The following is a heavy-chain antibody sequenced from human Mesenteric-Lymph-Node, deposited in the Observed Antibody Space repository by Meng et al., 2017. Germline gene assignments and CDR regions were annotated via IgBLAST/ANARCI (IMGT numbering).Heavy chain of an antibody. V-gene: IGHV5-51*01. J-gene: IGHJ3*02. CDR2: IYPGDSDT. D-gene: IGHD4-17*01. CDR1: GYSFTSYW. CDR3: ARHQYPLRAVTTDDAFDI. Sequence: GESLKISCKGSGYSFTSYWIGWVRQMPGKGLEWMGIIYPGDSDTRYRPSFQGQVPISADKSISTAYLQWSSLKASDTAMYYCARHQYPLRAVTTDDAFDIWGQGTTVTVSS.